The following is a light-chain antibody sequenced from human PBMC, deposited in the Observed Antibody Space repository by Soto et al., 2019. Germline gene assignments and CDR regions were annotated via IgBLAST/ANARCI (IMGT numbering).Light chain of an antibody. Sequence: QSVLTQPASVSGSPGQSITISCTGTSSDVGGYNYVSWYQQHPGKAPKLMIYEVSNRPSGVSTRFSGSKSGNTASLTISGLQGEDESDYYCSSYTSSSILYVFGTGTKLTVL. CDR2: EVS. J-gene: IGLJ1*01. V-gene: IGLV2-14*01. CDR3: SSYTSSSILYV. CDR1: SSDVGGYNY.